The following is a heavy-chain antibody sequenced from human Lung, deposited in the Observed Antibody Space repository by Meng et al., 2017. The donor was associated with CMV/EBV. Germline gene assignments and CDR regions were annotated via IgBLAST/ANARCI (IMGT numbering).Heavy chain of an antibody. CDR1: GYIFTTYA. V-gene: IGHV1-3*01. J-gene: IGHJ4*02. Sequence: KASGYIFTTYATHRVRQAPGQRLEWLGWINAGNGNTKYSEKFRGRVTISRDTSASTAYMELSGLRSEDTAIYYCAKNGPGQFPIFDHWGQGTLVTVSS. CDR2: INAGNGNT. CDR3: AKNGPGQFPIFDH. D-gene: IGHD3-9*01.